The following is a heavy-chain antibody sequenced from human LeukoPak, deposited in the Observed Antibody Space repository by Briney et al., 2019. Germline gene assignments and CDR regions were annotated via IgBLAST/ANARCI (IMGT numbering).Heavy chain of an antibody. CDR1: GYTFTSYA. J-gene: IGHJ4*02. V-gene: IGHV1-3*01. D-gene: IGHD3-10*01. CDR3: AKGPYYYGSGSDYFDY. Sequence: ASVKVSCKASGYTFTSYAMYWVRQAPGQRLEWMAWINAGNGNTKYSQKFQGRVTISRDTSASTAYMELSSLKSGDTAVYYCAKGPYYYGSGSDYFDYWGQGTLVTVSS. CDR2: INAGNGNT.